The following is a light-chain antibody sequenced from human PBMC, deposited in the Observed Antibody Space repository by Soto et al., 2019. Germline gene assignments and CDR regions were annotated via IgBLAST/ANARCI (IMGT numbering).Light chain of an antibody. Sequence: EIVLTQSPATLSVSPWERVTLSCRASQSVDISLAWYQQKPGQAPRLLIYGASTRATDMPGTFSGRGSGTEFTLTISSLRPEDFAVYYCQQYRSWPRTFGQGTKVDI. CDR1: QSVDIS. CDR2: GAS. J-gene: IGKJ1*01. CDR3: QQYRSWPRT. V-gene: IGKV3-15*01.